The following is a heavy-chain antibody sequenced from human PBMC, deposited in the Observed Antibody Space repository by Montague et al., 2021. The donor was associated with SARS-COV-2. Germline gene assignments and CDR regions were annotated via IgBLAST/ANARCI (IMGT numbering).Heavy chain of an antibody. Sequence: SETLSLTCTVSGGSISSYYWSWIRQPPGKGLEWIGDIYYSGSTXXXPSXKGRVTISVDTSKNQFSLKMSSVTAADTAVYYCARGSGCMGNAFDIWGQGTMVTVSS. CDR3: ARGSGCMGNAFDI. CDR1: GGSISSYY. CDR2: IYYSGST. V-gene: IGHV4-59*01. D-gene: IGHD6-19*01. J-gene: IGHJ3*02.